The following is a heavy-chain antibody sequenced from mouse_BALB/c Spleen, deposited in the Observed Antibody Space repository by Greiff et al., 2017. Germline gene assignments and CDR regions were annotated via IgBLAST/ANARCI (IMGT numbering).Heavy chain of an antibody. CDR2: INPYNGDT. CDR1: GYSFTGYF. D-gene: IGHD1-1*01. Sequence: EVKLMESGPELVKPGASVKISCKASGYSFTGYFMNWVMQSHGKSLEWIGRINPYNGDTFYNQKFKGKATLTVDKSSSTAHMELRSLASEDSAVYYCARKRDYGSSFYAMDYWGQGTSVTVSS. J-gene: IGHJ4*01. V-gene: IGHV1-20*02. CDR3: ARKRDYGSSFYAMDY.